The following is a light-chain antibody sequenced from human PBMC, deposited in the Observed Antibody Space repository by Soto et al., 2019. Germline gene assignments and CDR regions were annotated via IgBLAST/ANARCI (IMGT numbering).Light chain of an antibody. Sequence: EVVMTQSPATLSVSPGERATLSCRANQNIVTNLAWYQQKPGQAPRLLIYAASTRATGIPARFSGSGFGTEFTLTISSLQSEDSAVYYCQQYNNWPPRATFGQGTRLEI. J-gene: IGKJ5*01. CDR3: QQYNNWPPRAT. V-gene: IGKV3-15*01. CDR1: QNIVTN. CDR2: AAS.